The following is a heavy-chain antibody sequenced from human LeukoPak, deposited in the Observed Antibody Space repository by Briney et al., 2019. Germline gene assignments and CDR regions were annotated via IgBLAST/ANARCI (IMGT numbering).Heavy chain of an antibody. D-gene: IGHD2-8*01. V-gene: IGHV3-74*01. J-gene: IGHJ4*02. CDR2: INTDGSRT. CDR1: GFTFSGYW. CDR3: AKDQWGSNYYDY. Sequence: GGSLRLSCVASGFTFSGYWMHWVRQAPGKGLVWVSRINTDGSRTSYADSVKGRFTISRDNAKNTVYLQMNSLRAEDTAVYYCAKDQWGSNYYDYWGQGTLVTVSS.